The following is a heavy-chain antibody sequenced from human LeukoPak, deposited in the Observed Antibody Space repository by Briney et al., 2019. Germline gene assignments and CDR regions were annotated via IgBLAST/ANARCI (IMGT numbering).Heavy chain of an antibody. CDR3: ARLVKDYYYYYMDV. CDR1: GFTFSDYY. J-gene: IGHJ6*03. V-gene: IGHV3-11*04. D-gene: IGHD6-6*01. CDR2: ISSSGSTI. Sequence: PGGSLRLSCAASGFTFSDYYMSWIRQAPGKGLEWVSYISSSGSTIYYADSVKGRFTISRDNAKNSLYLQMNSLRAEDTAVYYCARLVKDYYYYYMDVWGKGTTVTVSS.